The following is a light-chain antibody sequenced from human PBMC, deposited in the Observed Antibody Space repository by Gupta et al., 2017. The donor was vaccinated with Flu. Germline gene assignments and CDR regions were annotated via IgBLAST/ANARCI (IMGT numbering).Light chain of an antibody. Sequence: EIVMTQSPATLSVSPGERATLSCRASQSVSSNLAWYQQKPGQAPRLLIYGAFTRATGIPARFSGSGSGTEFTLTISSLQSEDFAVYYCQQYDNWPPLTFGQGTRLEIK. J-gene: IGKJ2*01. CDR2: GAF. V-gene: IGKV3-15*01. CDR3: QQYDNWPPLT. CDR1: QSVSSN.